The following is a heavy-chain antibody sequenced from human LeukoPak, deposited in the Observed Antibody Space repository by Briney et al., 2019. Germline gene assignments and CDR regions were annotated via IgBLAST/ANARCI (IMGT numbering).Heavy chain of an antibody. CDR3: ARENNDYGGKKAFDY. CDR2: IYYSGS. CDR1: GGSISSGDYY. V-gene: IGHV4-30-4*01. D-gene: IGHD4-23*01. Sequence: PSETLSLTCTVSGGSISSGDYYWSWIRQPPGKGLEWIGYIYYSGSSYNPSLKSRVSMSVDTSRNQFSLKLSSVTAADTAVYYCARENNDYGGKKAFDYWGQGTLVTVSS. J-gene: IGHJ4*02.